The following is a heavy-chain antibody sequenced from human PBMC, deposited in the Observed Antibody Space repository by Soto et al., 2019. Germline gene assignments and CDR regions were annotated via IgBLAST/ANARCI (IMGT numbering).Heavy chain of an antibody. D-gene: IGHD6-6*01. CDR3: ARSIAALDY. V-gene: IGHV3-48*03. CDR1: GFTFSSYE. Sequence: GGSLRLSCAASGFTFSSYEMNWVRQAPGKGLEWVSYISSSGSTIYYADSVKGRFTISRDNAKNSLYLQMNSLRAEDTAVYYWARSIAALDYWGQGTLVTVSS. J-gene: IGHJ4*02. CDR2: ISSSGSTI.